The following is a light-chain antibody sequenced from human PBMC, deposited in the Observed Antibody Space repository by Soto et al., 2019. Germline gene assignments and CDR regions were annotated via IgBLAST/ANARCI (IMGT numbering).Light chain of an antibody. CDR3: SSSTSSSTVV. CDR1: SSDVGGYNY. CDR2: AVS. Sequence: QSALTQPASVSGSPGQSITISCTGTSSDVGGYNYVSWYQQHPGKAPKLMTYAVSNRPSGVSNRFSVSKSVNTASLNISGLQAEDEADYSCSSSTSSSTVVFGGGTKLTVL. V-gene: IGLV2-14*01. J-gene: IGLJ2*01.